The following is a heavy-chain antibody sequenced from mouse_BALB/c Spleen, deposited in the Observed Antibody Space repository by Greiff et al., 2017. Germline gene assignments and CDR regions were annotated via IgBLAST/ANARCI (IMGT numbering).Heavy chain of an antibody. D-gene: IGHD1-1*01. CDR1: GFTFSSYG. CDR3: ARHCTTVVAYYFDY. CDR2: ISSGGSYT. Sequence: EVKLVESGGDLVKPGGSLTLSCAASGFTFSSYGMSWVRQTPDKRLEWVATISSGGSYTYYPDSVKGRFTISRDNAKNTLYRQMSSLKSEDTAMYDGARHCTTVVAYYFDYWGQGTTRTGSS. V-gene: IGHV5-6*02. J-gene: IGHJ2*01.